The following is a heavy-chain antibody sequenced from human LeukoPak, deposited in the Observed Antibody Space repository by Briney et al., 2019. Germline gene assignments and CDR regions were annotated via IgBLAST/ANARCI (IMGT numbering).Heavy chain of an antibody. CDR2: ISSSGSTI. CDR1: GFTFSDYY. CDR3: ARDRGTQWLVRGDWFDP. J-gene: IGHJ5*02. Sequence: GGSLRLSCAASGFTFSDYYMSWIRQAPGKGLEWISYISSSGSTIYYADSVKGRFTISRVNAKNSLYLQMNSLRAEDTAVYYCARDRGTQWLVRGDWFDPWGQGTLVTVSS. D-gene: IGHD6-19*01. V-gene: IGHV3-11*01.